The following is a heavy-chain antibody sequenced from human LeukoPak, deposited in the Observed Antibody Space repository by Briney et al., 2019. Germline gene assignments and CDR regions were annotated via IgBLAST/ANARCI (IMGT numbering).Heavy chain of an antibody. CDR3: ARVHLEWLVLGYFQH. CDR2: IWYDGSNK. CDR1: GFTFSSYG. V-gene: IGHV3-33*01. D-gene: IGHD6-19*01. J-gene: IGHJ1*01. Sequence: GRSLRLSCAASGFTFSSYGMHWVRQAPGKGQEWVAVIWYDGSNKYYADSVKGRFTISRDNSKNSLYLQMSSLRAEGTAVYCCARVHLEWLVLGYFQHWGQGTLVTVSS.